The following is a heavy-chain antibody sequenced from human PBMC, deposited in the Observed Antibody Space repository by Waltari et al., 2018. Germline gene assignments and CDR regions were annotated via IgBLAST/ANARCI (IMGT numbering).Heavy chain of an antibody. CDR2: IKGDGIQK. CDR3: ARDPHYSNFDY. Sequence: EVHLVESGGGFVQTGGSLRLSCATPGLPFSHYWMTWALQAPGKGLEWLANIKGDGIQKNYVDSVKGRFTISRDTANNSLYLQMNSLRAEDTAVYYCARDPHYSNFDYWGQGTLVTVSS. CDR1: GLPFSHYW. V-gene: IGHV3-7*01. J-gene: IGHJ4*02. D-gene: IGHD4-4*01.